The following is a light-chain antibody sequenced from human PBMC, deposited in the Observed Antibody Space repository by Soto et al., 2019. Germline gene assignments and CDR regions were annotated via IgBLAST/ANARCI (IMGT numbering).Light chain of an antibody. CDR2: DAS. Sequence: DIQMTQSPSSLSASVGDGVTITCQASRDIGKYLNWFQEKPGKAPKLLIYDASNLQTGVPSRFSGSGSGTDFTFTISSLQPEDFATYYCQRYDSLPPTFGQGTRLEIK. J-gene: IGKJ5*01. CDR1: RDIGKY. CDR3: QRYDSLPPT. V-gene: IGKV1-33*01.